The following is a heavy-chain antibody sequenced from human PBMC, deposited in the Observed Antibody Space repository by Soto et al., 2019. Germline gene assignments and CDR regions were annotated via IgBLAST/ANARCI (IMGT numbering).Heavy chain of an antibody. CDR3: ASPHPARDYGDYIGDYYYGMDV. D-gene: IGHD4-17*01. V-gene: IGHV4-39*01. J-gene: IGHJ6*02. CDR1: GGSISSSSYY. Sequence: QLQLQESGPGLVKPSETLSLTCTVSGGSISSSSYYWGWIRQPPGKGLEWIGSIYYSGSTYYNPSLKRRVTISVDTSKNQFSLKLSSVTAADTAVYYCASPHPARDYGDYIGDYYYGMDVWGQGTTVTVSS. CDR2: IYYSGST.